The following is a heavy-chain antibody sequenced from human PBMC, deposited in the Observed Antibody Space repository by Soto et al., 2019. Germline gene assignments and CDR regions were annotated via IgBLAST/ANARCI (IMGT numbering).Heavy chain of an antibody. V-gene: IGHV3-23*01. CDR2: ISGDGGMT. CDR1: GYNFNDYA. CDR3: ANGRVGSYYYYYGMDV. D-gene: IGHD1-26*01. Sequence: GGSLRLSCVGSGYNFNDYAMTWVRQAPGKGLEWVSGISGDGGMTFYADSVKGRFTISRDNSKNTLFLQMNSLRAEDTAVYYCANGRVGSYYYYYGMDVWGQGTTVTVSS. J-gene: IGHJ6*02.